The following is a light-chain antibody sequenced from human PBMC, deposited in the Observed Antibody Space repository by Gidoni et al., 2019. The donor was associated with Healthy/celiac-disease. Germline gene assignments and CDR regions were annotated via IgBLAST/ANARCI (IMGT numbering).Light chain of an antibody. J-gene: IGKJ3*01. CDR3: QQYGSSPRFT. V-gene: IGKV3-20*01. CDR2: GAS. CDR1: QSVRSSY. Sequence: IVLTQSPGTLSWTPGERATLSCRASQSVRSSYLAWYQQQPGQAPRLLIYGASSRATGIPDRFSGSGSGTDFTLTISRLEPEDFAVYYCQQYGSSPRFTFGPGTKVEIK.